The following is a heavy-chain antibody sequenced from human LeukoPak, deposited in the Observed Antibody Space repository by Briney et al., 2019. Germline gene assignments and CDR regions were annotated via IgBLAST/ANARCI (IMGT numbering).Heavy chain of an antibody. J-gene: IGHJ4*02. D-gene: IGHD5-18*01. Sequence: SVKVSCKASGGTFSSYAISWVRQAPGQGLEWMGRIIPILGIANYAQKFQGRVTITADKSTSTAYMELSSLRSEDTAVYYCARDRTTGGYSFGYDYWGQGTLVTVSS. CDR1: GGTFSSYA. CDR3: ARDRTTGGYSFGYDY. CDR2: IIPILGIA. V-gene: IGHV1-69*04.